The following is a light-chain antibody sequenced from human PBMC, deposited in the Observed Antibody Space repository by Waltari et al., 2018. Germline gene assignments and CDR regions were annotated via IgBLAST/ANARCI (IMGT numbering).Light chain of an antibody. CDR3: QQYNRWPPIT. Sequence: VVLTQSPATLSVSPRESAIISCRASQSVSSNLAWYQQKPGQAPRLLIYDASTRASSIPARFRGSGSGTEFTRTINSLQSEDSATYYCQQYNRWPPITFGQGTRLDIK. V-gene: IGKV3-15*01. J-gene: IGKJ5*01. CDR2: DAS. CDR1: QSVSSN.